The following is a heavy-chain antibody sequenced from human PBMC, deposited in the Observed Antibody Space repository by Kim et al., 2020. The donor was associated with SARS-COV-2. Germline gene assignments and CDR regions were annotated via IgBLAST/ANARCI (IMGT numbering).Heavy chain of an antibody. J-gene: IGHJ5*02. V-gene: IGHV4-34*01. CDR2: INHSGST. Sequence: SETLSLTCAVYGGSFSGYYWSWIRQPPGKGLEWIGEINHSGSTNYNPSLKSRVTISVDTSKNQFSLKLSSVTAADTAVYYCARGRSSSGGWFDPWGQGTLVTVSS. CDR3: ARGRSSSGGWFDP. CDR1: GGSFSGYY. D-gene: IGHD6-13*01.